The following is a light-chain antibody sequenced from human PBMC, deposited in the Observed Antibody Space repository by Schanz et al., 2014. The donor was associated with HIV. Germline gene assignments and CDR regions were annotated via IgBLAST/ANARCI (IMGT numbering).Light chain of an antibody. CDR2: DAS. J-gene: IGKJ4*01. CDR3: QQRSDWPLT. V-gene: IGKV3D-20*02. CDR1: QSVSSSY. Sequence: EIVLTQSPGTLSLSPGERATLSCRASQSVSSSYLAWYQQKPGQAPRLLIYDASKRATGIPARFSGSGSGTDFTLTISRLEPEDFAVYYCQQRSDWPLTFGGGTKVEIK.